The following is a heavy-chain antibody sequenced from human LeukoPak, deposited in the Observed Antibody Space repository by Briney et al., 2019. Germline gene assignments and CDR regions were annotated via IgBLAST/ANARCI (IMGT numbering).Heavy chain of an antibody. CDR3: AKGAQYDFWSGYTLEYFDV. D-gene: IGHD3-3*01. V-gene: IGHV3-23*01. Sequence: GGSLRLSCAASGFTFSSYEMNWVRQAPGKGLDWVSFISASGSTTHYADSVTGRFTISRDNSNNTLYLQINSLRAEDTAAYYCAKGAQYDFWSGYTLEYFDVWGKGTLVTVSS. CDR2: ISASGSTT. J-gene: IGHJ4*02. CDR1: GFTFSSYE.